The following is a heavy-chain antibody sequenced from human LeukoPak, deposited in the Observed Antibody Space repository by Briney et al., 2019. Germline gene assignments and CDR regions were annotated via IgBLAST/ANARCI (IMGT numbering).Heavy chain of an antibody. CDR2: ISSSSSYI. V-gene: IGHV3-21*01. D-gene: IGHD6-13*01. Sequence: GGSLRLSCAASGFSFNRYSMNWVCQAPGKGLEWVSSISSSSSYIYYSDSVKGRFTISRDNAKNSLYLQMNTLRVEDTAIYYCATVERPSTCLPGVAAAGTSYFFDCWGQGTLVTVSS. J-gene: IGHJ4*02. CDR3: ATVERPSTCLPGVAAAGTSYFFDC. CDR1: GFSFNRYS.